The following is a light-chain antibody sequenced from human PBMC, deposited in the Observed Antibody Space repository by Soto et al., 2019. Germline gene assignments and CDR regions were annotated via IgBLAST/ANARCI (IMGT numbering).Light chain of an antibody. V-gene: IGLV2-14*01. CDR3: SSYTTTTSRDV. CDR1: SSDVGDYNY. CDR2: EVN. Sequence: QSVLTQPASVSGSPGQSITISCTGSSSDVGDYNYVSWYQQHPGKAPKLMIYEVNNRPSGVSNRFSGSKSGNTASLTISGLQAEDEADYYCSSYTTTTSRDVFGTGTKLTVL. J-gene: IGLJ1*01.